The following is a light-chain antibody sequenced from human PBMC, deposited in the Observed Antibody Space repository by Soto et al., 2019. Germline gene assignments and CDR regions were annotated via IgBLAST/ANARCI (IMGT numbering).Light chain of an antibody. CDR2: GSS. V-gene: IGKV3-20*01. CDR1: QSVSSSF. CDR3: QQYGSSPST. Sequence: EIVLTQSPGTLSLSPGERATLSCRASQSVSSSFLAWYQQKPGQAPRLLIYGSSSRATGIPDRFSGSGSGTEFTLTISSLEPEDFAVYYCQQYGSSPSTFGQGTKVEI. J-gene: IGKJ1*01.